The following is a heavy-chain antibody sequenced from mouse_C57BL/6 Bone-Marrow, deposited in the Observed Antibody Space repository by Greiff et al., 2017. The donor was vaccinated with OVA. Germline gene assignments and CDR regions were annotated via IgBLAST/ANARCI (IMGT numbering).Heavy chain of an antibody. V-gene: IGHV1-52*01. CDR1: GYTFTSYW. Sequence: QVQLQQPGAALVRPGSSVKLSCKASGYTFTSYWMHWVKQRPIQGLEWIGNIDPSDSETPYNQKFKDKATLTVDKSSSTAYMQLSSLTSEDSAVYYCARFTRGYFDVWGTGTTVTVSS. J-gene: IGHJ1*03. CDR3: ARFTRGYFDV. CDR2: IDPSDSET.